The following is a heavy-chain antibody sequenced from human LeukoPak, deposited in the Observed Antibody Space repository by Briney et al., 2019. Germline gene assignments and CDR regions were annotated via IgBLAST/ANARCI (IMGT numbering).Heavy chain of an antibody. J-gene: IGHJ6*03. Sequence: ASVTVSCKASGYTFTSYGISWVRQAPGQGLEWMGWISAYNGNTNYAQKLQGRVTMTTDTSTSTAYMELRSLRSDDTAVYYYARDRWLVVGYYYYYYMDVWGKGTTLTVSS. V-gene: IGHV1-18*01. CDR3: ARDRWLVVGYYYYYYMDV. CDR1: GYTFTSYG. D-gene: IGHD6-19*01. CDR2: ISAYNGNT.